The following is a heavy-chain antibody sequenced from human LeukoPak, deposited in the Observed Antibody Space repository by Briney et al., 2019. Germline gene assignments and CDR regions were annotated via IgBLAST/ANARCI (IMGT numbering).Heavy chain of an antibody. CDR2: IYYSGGT. V-gene: IGHV4-59*01. CDR1: GGSISSYY. Sequence: PSETLSLTCTVSGGSISSYYWSWIRQPPGKGLEWIGYIYYSGGTNYNPSLKSRVTISVDTSKNQFSLKLSSVTAADTAVYYCARVLVRGVIRYAFDIWGQGTMVTVSS. D-gene: IGHD3-10*01. CDR3: ARVLVRGVIRYAFDI. J-gene: IGHJ3*02.